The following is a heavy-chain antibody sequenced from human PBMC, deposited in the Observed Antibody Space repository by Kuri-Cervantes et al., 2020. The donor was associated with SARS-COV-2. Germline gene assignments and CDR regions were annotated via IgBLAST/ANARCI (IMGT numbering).Heavy chain of an antibody. J-gene: IGHJ4*02. CDR2: VKTNSGNT. D-gene: IGHD3-3*01. V-gene: IGHV1-8*01. Sequence: ASVKVSCKTPETTFPNYDINWVRQATGQGLEWMGMVKTNSGNTLYAQFFQGRVTMTRDTSISTAYMELSRLRSDDTAVYYCARATYYDFWSGYYPSENYFDYWGQGTLVTVSS. CDR3: ARATYYDFWSGYYPSENYFDY. CDR1: ETTFPNYD.